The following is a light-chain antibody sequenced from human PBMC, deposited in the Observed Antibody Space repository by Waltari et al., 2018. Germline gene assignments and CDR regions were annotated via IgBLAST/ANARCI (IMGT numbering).Light chain of an antibody. J-gene: IGLJ3*02. CDR1: SLRRYY. V-gene: IGLV3-19*01. CDR3: NSRDSNNNPAVL. Sequence: SSELTQDPAVSVALGQTVRITCQGDSLRRYYASWYQQKPGQAPLLVIYDRNNRPSGVPDRCSGSSSGYTASLTITGAQAEDEADYYCNSRDSNNNPAVLFGGGTRLTVL. CDR2: DRN.